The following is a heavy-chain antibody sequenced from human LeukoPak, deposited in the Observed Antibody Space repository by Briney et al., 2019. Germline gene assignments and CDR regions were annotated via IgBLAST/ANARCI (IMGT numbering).Heavy chain of an antibody. V-gene: IGHV3-33*01. CDR1: GFTFSSYG. D-gene: IGHD4-17*01. Sequence: GGSLRLSCAASGFTFSSYGMHWVRQAPGKGLEWVAVIWYDGSNKYYADSVKGRFTISRDNSKNTLYLQMNSLRAEGTAVYYCARTFSTVYLYYFDYWGQGTLVTVSS. J-gene: IGHJ4*02. CDR3: ARTFSTVYLYYFDY. CDR2: IWYDGSNK.